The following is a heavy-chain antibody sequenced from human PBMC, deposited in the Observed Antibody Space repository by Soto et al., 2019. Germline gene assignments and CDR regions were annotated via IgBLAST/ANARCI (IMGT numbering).Heavy chain of an antibody. J-gene: IGHJ3*02. Sequence: QVQLVESGGGVVQPGRSLRLSCAASGFTFSSYAMHWVRQAPGKGLEWVAVISYDGSNKYYADSVKGRFTISRDNSKNTLYLQMNSLRAEDTAVYYCARDTRATVTTHDAFDIWGQGTMVTVSS. CDR2: ISYDGSNK. V-gene: IGHV3-30-3*01. D-gene: IGHD4-17*01. CDR1: GFTFSSYA. CDR3: ARDTRATVTTHDAFDI.